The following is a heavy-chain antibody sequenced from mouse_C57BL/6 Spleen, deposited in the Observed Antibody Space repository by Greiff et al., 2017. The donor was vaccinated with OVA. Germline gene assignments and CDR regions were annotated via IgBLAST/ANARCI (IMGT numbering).Heavy chain of an antibody. D-gene: IGHD2-5*01. CDR2: LYPRSGGT. CDR3: ARENSNRDD. Sequence: VQLQQSGAELARPGASVTLSCKASGYTFPSYGISWVKQRTGQGLEWIGELYPRSGGTYYNQKFKGKAILTADKSSSTAYMELRSLTSADSAVYICARENSNRDDWGQGTTLTVSS. CDR1: GYTFPSYG. V-gene: IGHV1-81*01. J-gene: IGHJ2*01.